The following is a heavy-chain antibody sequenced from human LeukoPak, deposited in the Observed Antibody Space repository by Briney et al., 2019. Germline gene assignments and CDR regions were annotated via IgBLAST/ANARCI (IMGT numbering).Heavy chain of an antibody. V-gene: IGHV1-69*13. CDR3: ARGYSYARTYFDY. J-gene: IGHJ4*02. CDR1: GGTFSSYA. Sequence: SMKVSCKASGGTFSSYAISWVRQAPGQGLEWMGGIIPIFGTANYAQKFQGRVTITADESTSTAYMELSSLRSEDTAVYYCARGYSYARTYFDYWGQGTLVTVSS. D-gene: IGHD5-18*01. CDR2: IIPIFGTA.